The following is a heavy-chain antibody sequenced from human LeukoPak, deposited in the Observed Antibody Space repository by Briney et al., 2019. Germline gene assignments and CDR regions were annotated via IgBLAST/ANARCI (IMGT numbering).Heavy chain of an antibody. CDR1: GFTFSSYE. J-gene: IGHJ6*03. V-gene: IGHV3-48*03. Sequence: GGSLRLSCAASGFTFSSYEMNWVRQAPGKGLEWVSYISSSGSTIYYADSVKGRFTISRDNAKNSLYLQMNSLRAEDTAVYYCARESPEYDFWSGYYINYYYMDVWGKGTTVTVSS. D-gene: IGHD3-3*01. CDR3: ARESPEYDFWSGYYINYYYMDV. CDR2: ISSSGSTI.